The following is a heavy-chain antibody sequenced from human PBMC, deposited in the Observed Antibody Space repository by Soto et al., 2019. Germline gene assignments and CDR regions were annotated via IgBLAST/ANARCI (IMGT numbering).Heavy chain of an antibody. CDR1: GFNFSSYD. V-gene: IGHV3-13*01. CDR2: IGTAGDT. CDR3: ARAGQGASCSGGSCYLGASDV. Sequence: EVQLVESGGGLVQPGESLRLSCEASGFNFSSYDMHWVRQATGKGLEWVSVIGTAGDTYYPGYVKGRFTISRENAKNSFSLQMHSLSAGDTAVYYCARAGQGASCSGGSCYLGASDVWGQGTMVTVSS. J-gene: IGHJ3*01. D-gene: IGHD2-15*01.